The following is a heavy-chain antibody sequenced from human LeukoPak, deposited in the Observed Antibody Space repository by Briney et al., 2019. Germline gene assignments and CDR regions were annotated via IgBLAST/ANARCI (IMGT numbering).Heavy chain of an antibody. V-gene: IGHV4-4*02. Sequence: PSETLSLTCTVSGGSISSNNWWSWVRQPPGKGLEWIGEIYHSGSSNYNPSLKSRVTISVDKSKNQFSLKLTSVTAADTAVYYCARAILAGPFDSWGQGTLVTVSS. CDR2: IYHSGSS. J-gene: IGHJ4*02. CDR3: ARAILAGPFDS. D-gene: IGHD6-19*01. CDR1: GGSISSNNW.